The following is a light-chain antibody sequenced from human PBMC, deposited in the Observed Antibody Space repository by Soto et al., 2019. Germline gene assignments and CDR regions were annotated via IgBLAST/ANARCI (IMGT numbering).Light chain of an antibody. V-gene: IGKV3D-20*02. J-gene: IGKJ1*01. CDR2: GTS. Sequence: EIVLTQSPGTLSLSPWERATLSCRASQNFGSTYLAWYQQKRGQAPRFLIYGTSARATGIPATFSGSGSGTEFTLTISSLQPEDFAVYYCQQRSNWPRTFGQGTKVDIK. CDR3: QQRSNWPRT. CDR1: QNFGSTY.